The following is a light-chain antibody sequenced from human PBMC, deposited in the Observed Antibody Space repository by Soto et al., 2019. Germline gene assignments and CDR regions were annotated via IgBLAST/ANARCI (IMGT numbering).Light chain of an antibody. Sequence: QSVLTQPASVSGSAGQSITISCSGTMRDVGAYNLVSWYQQHPGTAPKLIIYEVRNRPSGISSRFSGSRSGNTASLTISGLQSEDEGDYHCSAYTARSTLVFGGGNQ. J-gene: IGLJ7*01. CDR2: EVR. V-gene: IGLV2-14*01. CDR1: MRDVGAYNL. CDR3: SAYTARSTLV.